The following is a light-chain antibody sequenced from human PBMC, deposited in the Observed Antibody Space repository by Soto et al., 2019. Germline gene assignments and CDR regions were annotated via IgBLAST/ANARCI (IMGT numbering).Light chain of an antibody. CDR1: QTISTW. J-gene: IGKJ1*01. CDR3: QQYYSYPRT. CDR2: KAS. V-gene: IGKV1-5*03. Sequence: DIQVTQSPPTLSASVGDRVTITCRASQTISTWMAWYQQKPGEAPKLLIYKASTLKSGVPSRFSGSGSGTEFTLTISCLQSEDFATYYCQQYYSYPRTFGQGTKVDIK.